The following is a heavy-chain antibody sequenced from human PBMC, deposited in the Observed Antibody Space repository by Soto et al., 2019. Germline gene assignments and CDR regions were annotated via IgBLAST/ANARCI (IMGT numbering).Heavy chain of an antibody. CDR1: GGSISSYY. CDR2: IYYSGST. Sequence: PSETLSLTCTVSGGSISSYYWSWIRQPPGKGLEWIGYIYYSGSTNYNPSLKSRVTISVDTSKNQFSLKLSSVTAADTAVYYCARDGMRRYYYDSSGYPVAYGMDVWGQGTTVTVSS. CDR3: ARDGMRRYYYDSSGYPVAYGMDV. D-gene: IGHD3-22*01. V-gene: IGHV4-59*01. J-gene: IGHJ6*02.